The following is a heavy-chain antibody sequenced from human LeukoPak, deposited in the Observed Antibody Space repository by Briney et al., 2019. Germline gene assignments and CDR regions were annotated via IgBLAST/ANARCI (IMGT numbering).Heavy chain of an antibody. V-gene: IGHV3-23*01. D-gene: IGHD2-21*02. CDR1: GITLSNYG. CDR3: ARGSGPGVTAIDS. Sequence: GGSLRLSCAVSGITLSNYGMSWVRQAPGKGLEWVAGISGSGGGTKYADSVKGRFTISREDAKNSFYLQMNTLGAGDTAVYYCARGSGPGVTAIDSWGQGTLVIVSS. CDR2: ISGSGGGT. J-gene: IGHJ4*02.